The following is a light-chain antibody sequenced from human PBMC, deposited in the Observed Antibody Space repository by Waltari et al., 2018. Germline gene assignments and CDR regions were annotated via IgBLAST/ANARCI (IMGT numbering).Light chain of an antibody. V-gene: IGLV2-23*02. Sequence: QSALTQPASVSGSPGQPITISCTGTSSDCGSYNLVSWYQQPPGKAPKLMIYEVSKRPSGVSNRFSGSKSGNTASLTISGLQAEDEADYYCCSYAGSSSWVFGGGTKLTVL. CDR3: CSYAGSSSWV. CDR1: SSDCGSYNL. CDR2: EVS. J-gene: IGLJ3*02.